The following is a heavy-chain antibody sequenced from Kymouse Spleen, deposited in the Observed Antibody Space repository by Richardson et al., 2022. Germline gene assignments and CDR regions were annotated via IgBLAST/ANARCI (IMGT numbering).Heavy chain of an antibody. D-gene: IGHD3-10*01. Sequence: EVQLVESGGGLVKPGRSLRLSCTASGFTFGDYAMSWFRQAPGKGLEWVGFIRSKAYGGTTEYAASVKGRFTISRDDSKSIAYLQMNSLKTEDTAVYYCTPYYYGSGSYNYYYGMDVWGQGTTVTVSS. V-gene: IGHV3-49*05. CDR1: GFTFGDYA. CDR3: TPYYYGSGSYNYYYGMDV. CDR2: IRSKAYGGTT. J-gene: IGHJ6*02.